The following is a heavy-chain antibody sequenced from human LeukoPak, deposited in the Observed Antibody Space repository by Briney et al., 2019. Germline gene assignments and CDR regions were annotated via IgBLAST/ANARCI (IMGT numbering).Heavy chain of an antibody. CDR2: INPSGGST. CDR3: ARGNVLATVVRYCYMDV. D-gene: IGHD4-23*01. Sequence: GSVNDSCMSSGYTFIRYFMHGVRPAPGQGVEGMGIINPSGGSTRYAQKFQGRVPMTRDTSTSTVYMELSSLRSEDTAVYYCARGNVLATVVRYCYMDVWGKGTTVTISS. V-gene: IGHV1-46*01. CDR1: GYTFIRYF. J-gene: IGHJ6*03.